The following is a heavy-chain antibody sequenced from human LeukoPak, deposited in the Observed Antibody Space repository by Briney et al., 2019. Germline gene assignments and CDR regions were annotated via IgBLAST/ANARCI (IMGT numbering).Heavy chain of an antibody. CDR3: ARGRDGYNYNY. Sequence: SETLSLTCTVSGGSISSYYWSWIRQPPGKGLEWIGYIYYSGSTNYNPSLKSRITISVDTSKNQFSLKLSSVTAADTAVYYCARGRDGYNYNYWGQGTLVTVSS. CDR2: IYYSGST. J-gene: IGHJ4*02. V-gene: IGHV4-59*01. D-gene: IGHD5-24*01. CDR1: GGSISSYY.